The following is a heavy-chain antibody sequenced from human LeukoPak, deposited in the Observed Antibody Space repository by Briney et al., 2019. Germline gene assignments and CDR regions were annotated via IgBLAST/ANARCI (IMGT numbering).Heavy chain of an antibody. CDR2: IYYSRST. D-gene: IGHD5-24*01. CDR3: ARRDGSGRKTYYFDY. CDR1: GGSISSGDYY. V-gene: IGHV4-30-4*02. Sequence: PSDTLSLICTVSGGSISSGDYYCRWIRQPPGRGLEWIGYIYYSRSTYYNPSLKSRVTISVDTSKNQFSLKLSAVTAADTAVYYCARRDGSGRKTYYFDYWGQGTLVTVSS. J-gene: IGHJ4*02.